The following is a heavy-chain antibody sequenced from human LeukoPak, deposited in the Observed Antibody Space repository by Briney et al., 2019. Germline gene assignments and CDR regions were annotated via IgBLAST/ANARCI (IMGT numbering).Heavy chain of an antibody. CDR3: ARYPHGGASLDDAFDI. J-gene: IGHJ3*02. D-gene: IGHD2-15*01. Sequence: GASVKVSCKASGYTSTGYYMHWVRQVPGQGLEWMGWINPNSGGTNYAQKFQGRVTMTRDTSISTAYMELSRLRSDDTAVYYCARYPHGGASLDDAFDIWGQGTMVTVSS. V-gene: IGHV1-2*02. CDR2: INPNSGGT. CDR1: GYTSTGYY.